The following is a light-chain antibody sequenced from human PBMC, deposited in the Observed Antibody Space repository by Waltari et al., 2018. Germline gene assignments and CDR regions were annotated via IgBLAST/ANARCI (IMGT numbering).Light chain of an antibody. J-gene: IGKJ4*01. CDR1: QGISSF. V-gene: IGKV1-9*01. Sequence: DIQLTQSPSFLSASVGDRVTITCRASQGISSFLAWYQQSPGKAPKLLSYAASTLLRGVPSRLSGSGSGTEFILTINGLQPEDFATYYCQQLNSSPPTFGGGTKVEIK. CDR3: QQLNSSPPT. CDR2: AAS.